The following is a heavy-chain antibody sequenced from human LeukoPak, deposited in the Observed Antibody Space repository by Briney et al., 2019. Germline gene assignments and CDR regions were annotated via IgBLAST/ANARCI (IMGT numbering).Heavy chain of an antibody. CDR1: GFTFSNYM. J-gene: IGHJ4*02. D-gene: IGHD3-16*01. CDR3: ARDAAFGPDY. V-gene: IGHV3-21*01. Sequence: PGGSLRLSCAASGFTFSNYMMNWVRQAPGKGLEWASSISTSGSYIYYADSVKGRFTISRDNAKNSLYLQMNSLRAEDTAVYYCARDAAFGPDYWGQGTLVTVSS. CDR2: ISTSGSYI.